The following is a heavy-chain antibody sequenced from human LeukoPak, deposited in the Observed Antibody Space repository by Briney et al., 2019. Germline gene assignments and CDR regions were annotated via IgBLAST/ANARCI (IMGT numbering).Heavy chain of an antibody. CDR3: ARRHCSSTSCPLVDY. D-gene: IGHD2-2*01. J-gene: IGHJ4*02. CDR2: ITDTGTTI. V-gene: IGHV3-11*04. CDR1: GFTFSDYY. Sequence: GGSLRLSCAASGFTFSDYYMSWIRQAPGKGLEWVSYITDTGTTIYYPDSVKGRFTISRDNAKNSPYLQMNSLRAEDTAVYYCARRHCSSTSCPLVDYWGQGTLVTVSS.